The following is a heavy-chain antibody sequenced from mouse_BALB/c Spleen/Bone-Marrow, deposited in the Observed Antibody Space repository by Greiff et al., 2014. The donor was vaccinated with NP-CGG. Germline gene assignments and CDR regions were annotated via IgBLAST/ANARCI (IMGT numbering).Heavy chain of an antibody. CDR2: IDPSDDYI. V-gene: IGHV1-69*02. Sequence: QVQLQQSGAELVKPGASVKLSCKASGYTLTSYWMNWVKQRPGQGLEWIGEIDPSDDYINYNQKVKGKGTLTVDKSSSTAYMQLSSPTSEDSAVYYCARSRGLCDYWYFDVWGAGTTVTVSS. D-gene: IGHD2-4*01. CDR3: ARSRGLCDYWYFDV. J-gene: IGHJ1*01. CDR1: GYTLTSYW.